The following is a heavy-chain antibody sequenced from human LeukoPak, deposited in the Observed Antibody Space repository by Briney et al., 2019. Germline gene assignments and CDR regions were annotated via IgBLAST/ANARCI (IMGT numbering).Heavy chain of an antibody. CDR2: MNPNSGNT. J-gene: IGHJ4*02. V-gene: IGHV1-8*01. CDR3: ARRERDYYDSSGS. CDR1: GYTFTSYD. D-gene: IGHD3-22*01. Sequence: PSVKVSCKASGYTFTSYDINWVRQATGQGLEWMGWMNPNSGNTGYAQKFQGRVTMTRNTSISTAYMELSSLRSEDTAVYYCARRERDYYDSSGSWGQGTLVTVSS.